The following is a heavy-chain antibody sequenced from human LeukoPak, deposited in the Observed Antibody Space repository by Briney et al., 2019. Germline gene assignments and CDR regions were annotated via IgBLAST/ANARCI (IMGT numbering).Heavy chain of an antibody. CDR1: GYSFTSYW. CDR3: ARHVPYYDILTGYYSRYFDY. V-gene: IGHV5-51*01. J-gene: IGHJ4*02. CDR2: IYPGDSDT. Sequence: RGESLKISCKGSGYSFTSYWIGWVRQMPGKGLEWMGIIYPGDSDTRYSPSFQGQVTISADKSISTAYLQWSSLKASDTAMYYCARHVPYYDILTGYYSRYFDYWGQGTLVTVSS. D-gene: IGHD3-9*01.